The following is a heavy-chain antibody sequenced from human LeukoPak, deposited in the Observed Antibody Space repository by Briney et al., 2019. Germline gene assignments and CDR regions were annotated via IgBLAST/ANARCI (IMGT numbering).Heavy chain of an antibody. Sequence: GGSLRLSCAASGLTFSSHWMHWVRQAPGKGLEWVAVISYDGSNKYYADSVKGRFTISRDNSKNTLYLQMNSLRAEDTAVYYCARDGASSSWYNWFDPWGQGTLVTVSS. V-gene: IGHV3-30-3*01. CDR3: ARDGASSSWYNWFDP. D-gene: IGHD6-13*01. CDR1: GLTFSSHW. J-gene: IGHJ5*02. CDR2: ISYDGSNK.